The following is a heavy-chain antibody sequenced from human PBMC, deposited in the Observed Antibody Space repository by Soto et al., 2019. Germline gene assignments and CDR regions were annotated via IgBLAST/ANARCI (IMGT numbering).Heavy chain of an antibody. CDR1: VFTFRSYA. CDR3: AKDGSYWDFDY. J-gene: IGHJ4*02. D-gene: IGHD1-26*01. V-gene: IGHV3-23*01. Sequence: GGSLRLSCAAYVFTFRSYAMSWVRQAPGKGLEWVSTFSGDYSTYYADSVKGRFTISRDNSKNALYLQMYSLTAEDTSVYYCAKDGSYWDFDYWGPGTLVTVSS. CDR2: FSGDYST.